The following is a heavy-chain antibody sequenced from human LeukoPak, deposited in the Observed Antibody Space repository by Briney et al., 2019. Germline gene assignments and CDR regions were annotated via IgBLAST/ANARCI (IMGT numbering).Heavy chain of an antibody. CDR1: GFTFSSYA. D-gene: IGHD6-13*01. CDR3: VKGQYSRSRGWFDP. J-gene: IGHJ5*02. V-gene: IGHV3-64D*09. CDR2: ISSNGGST. Sequence: GGSLRLSCSASGFTFSSYAMHWVRQAPGKGLEYVSAISSNGGSTYHADSVKGRFTISRDNSKNTLYLQMSSLRAEDTAVYYCVKGQYSRSRGWFDPWGQGTLVTVSS.